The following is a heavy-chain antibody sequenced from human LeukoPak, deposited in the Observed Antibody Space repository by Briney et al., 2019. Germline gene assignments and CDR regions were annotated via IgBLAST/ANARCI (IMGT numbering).Heavy chain of an antibody. CDR1: GYSISSGYY. D-gene: IGHD3-9*01. CDR3: ARPYYDILTGILNWFDP. CDR2: IYHSGST. Sequence: SETLSLTCTVTGYSISSGYYWGWIRQPPGKGLEWIGSIYHSGSTYYNPSLKSRVTISVDTSKNQFSLKLSSVTAADTAVYYCARPYYDILTGILNWFDPWGQGTLVTVSS. V-gene: IGHV4-38-2*02. J-gene: IGHJ5*02.